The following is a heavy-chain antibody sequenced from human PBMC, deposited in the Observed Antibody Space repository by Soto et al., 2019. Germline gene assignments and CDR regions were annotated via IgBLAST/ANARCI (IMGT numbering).Heavy chain of an antibody. D-gene: IGHD4-17*01. J-gene: IGHJ6*02. CDR3: ERGRYDYGDQRFMDV. V-gene: IGHV4-34*01. CDR2: INHSGST. CDR1: GGSFSGYY. Sequence: PSETLSLTCAVYGGSFSGYYWSWIRQPPGKGLEWIGEINHSGSTNYNPPLKSRVTISVDTSKNQFSLKLSSVTAADTAVYYCERGRYDYGDQRFMDVWGQGTTVTVSS.